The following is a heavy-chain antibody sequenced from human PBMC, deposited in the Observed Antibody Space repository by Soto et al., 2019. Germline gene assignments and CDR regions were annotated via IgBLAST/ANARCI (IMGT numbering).Heavy chain of an antibody. CDR3: ERGFQENYDFWSGHYYFDY. J-gene: IGHJ4*02. D-gene: IGHD3-3*01. Sequence: GCLLLSCAASGFTVSSNYMSWVRQAPGKGLEWVSVIYSGGNTYYADSVKGRFTISRDNSKNTLYLQMNSLRAEDTAVYYCERGFQENYDFWSGHYYFDYWGQGTLVTVYS. CDR1: GFTVSSNY. CDR2: IYSGGNT. V-gene: IGHV3-53*01.